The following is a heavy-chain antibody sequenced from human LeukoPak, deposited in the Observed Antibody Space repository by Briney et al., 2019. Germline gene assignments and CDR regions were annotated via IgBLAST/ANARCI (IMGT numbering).Heavy chain of an antibody. D-gene: IGHD5-12*01. CDR2: ISGFNGHT. J-gene: IGHJ6*03. V-gene: IGHV1-18*01. CDR1: GYTFNLYG. CDR3: ARAWLRRKFYYYMDV. Sequence: WASVKVSCKASGYTFNLYGVNWVRLAHGQGLEWMGWISGFNGHTKYAQNLQDRVTMTTDTSTSTAYMELRSLRSDDTAVYYCARAWLRRKFYYYMDVWGKGTTVTVSS.